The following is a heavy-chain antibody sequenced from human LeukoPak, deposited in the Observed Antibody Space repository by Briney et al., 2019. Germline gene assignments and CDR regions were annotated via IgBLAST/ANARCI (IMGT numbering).Heavy chain of an antibody. CDR2: IYPGDSDT. J-gene: IGHJ5*02. CDR3: ARQRGRIAAALWFDP. CDR1: GYRFTSYW. V-gene: IGHV5-51*01. Sequence: GESLKISCKGSGYRFTSYWIGWVRQMPGKGLEWMGIIYPGDSDTRYSPSFQGQVTISADKSISTAYLQWSSLKASDTAMYYCARQRGRIAAALWFDPWGQGTLVTVSS. D-gene: IGHD6-13*01.